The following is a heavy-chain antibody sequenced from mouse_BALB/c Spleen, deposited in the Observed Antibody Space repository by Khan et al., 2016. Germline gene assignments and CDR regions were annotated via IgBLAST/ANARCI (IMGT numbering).Heavy chain of an antibody. D-gene: IGHD1-1*01. V-gene: IGHV3-2*02. CDR2: ISYSGST. J-gene: IGHJ4*01. CDR3: ARTWDYGSSYAMDY. Sequence: VQLKESGPGLVKPSQSLSLTCTVTGYSITSDYAWNWIRQFPGNKLEWMGYISYSGSTSYNPSLKSRISITRDTSKNQFFLQLNSVTTEDTATYYWARTWDYGSSYAMDYWGQGTSVTVSS. CDR1: GYSITSDYA.